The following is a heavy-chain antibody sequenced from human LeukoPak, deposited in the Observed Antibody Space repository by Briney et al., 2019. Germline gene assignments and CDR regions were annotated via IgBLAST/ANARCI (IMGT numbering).Heavy chain of an antibody. Sequence: GASVKVSCKASGYTFTGYYMHWVRQAPGQGLEWMGWINPNSGGTNYAQKFQGRVTMTRDKSIRTAYMELSRLTSDDTAVYYCARNIWFGESADAFDIWGQGTKVTVSS. V-gene: IGHV1-2*02. J-gene: IGHJ3*02. CDR3: ARNIWFGESADAFDI. CDR2: INPNSGGT. D-gene: IGHD3-10*01. CDR1: GYTFTGYY.